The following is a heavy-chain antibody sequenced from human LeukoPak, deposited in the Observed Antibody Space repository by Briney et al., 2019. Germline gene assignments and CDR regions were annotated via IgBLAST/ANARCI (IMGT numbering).Heavy chain of an antibody. CDR2: ISSSGSTI. CDR3: ARIGYYDYVWGSYRQWGAFDI. CDR1: GFTASSNY. D-gene: IGHD3-16*02. Sequence: GGSLRLSCAASGFTASSNYMSWVRQAPGKGLEWVSYISSSGSTIYYADSVKGRFTISRDNAKNSLYLQMNSLRAEDTAVYYCARIGYYDYVWGSYRQWGAFDIWGQGTMVTVSS. J-gene: IGHJ3*02. V-gene: IGHV3-11*04.